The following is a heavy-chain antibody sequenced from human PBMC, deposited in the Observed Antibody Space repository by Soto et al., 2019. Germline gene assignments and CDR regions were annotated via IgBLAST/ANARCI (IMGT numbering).Heavy chain of an antibody. CDR3: ARDQLPYYYYYGMDV. Sequence: QVQLVEFGGGVVQPGRSLRLSCAASGFTFSIYGMHWVRQAPGKGLEWVAVISYDGSNKYYADSVKGRFTISRDNAKNTLYLQMNSLRAEDTAVYYCARDQLPYYYYYGMDVWGQGTTVTVSS. V-gene: IGHV3-30*03. CDR2: ISYDGSNK. J-gene: IGHJ6*02. D-gene: IGHD6-6*01. CDR1: GFTFSIYG.